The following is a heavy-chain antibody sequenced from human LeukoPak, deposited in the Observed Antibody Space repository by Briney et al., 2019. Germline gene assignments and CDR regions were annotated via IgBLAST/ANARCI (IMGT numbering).Heavy chain of an antibody. CDR2: IYYSGST. CDR1: GGSISSSSYY. Sequence: SETLSLTCTVSGGSISSSSYYWGWIRQPPGKGLEWIGSIYYSGSTYYNPSLKSRVTISVDTSKNQFSLKLSSVTATDTAVYYCASPLCIGTSCYETPFDYWGQGTLVTVSS. CDR3: ASPLCIGTSCYETPFDY. V-gene: IGHV4-39*01. D-gene: IGHD2-2*01. J-gene: IGHJ4*02.